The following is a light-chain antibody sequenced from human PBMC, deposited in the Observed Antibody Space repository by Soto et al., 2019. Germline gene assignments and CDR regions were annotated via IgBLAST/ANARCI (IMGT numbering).Light chain of an antibody. J-gene: IGLJ2*01. CDR2: EVS. Sequence: QAVVTQPPSASGAPGQSVTISCTGTSNDVGGYNYVSWYQQHPGTAPKLMIYEVSKRPSGVPDRFSGYKSDNTASLTVSGLQAEDEADYYCSSYAGSNIVFCGGTKLTVL. V-gene: IGLV2-8*01. CDR1: SNDVGGYNY. CDR3: SSYAGSNIV.